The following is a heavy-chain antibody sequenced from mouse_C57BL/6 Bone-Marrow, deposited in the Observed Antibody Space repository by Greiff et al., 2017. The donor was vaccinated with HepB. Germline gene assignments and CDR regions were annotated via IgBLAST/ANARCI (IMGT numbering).Heavy chain of an antibody. D-gene: IGHD1-1*01. J-gene: IGHJ4*01. Sequence: EVNLVESGGDLVKPGGSLKLSCAASGFTFSSYGMSWVRQTPDKRLEWVATISSGGSYTYYPDSVKGRFTISRDNAKNTLYLQMSSLKSEDTAMYYCARQADYYGYYYAMDYWGQGTSVTVSS. CDR1: GFTFSSYG. V-gene: IGHV5-6*01. CDR2: ISSGGSYT. CDR3: ARQADYYGYYYAMDY.